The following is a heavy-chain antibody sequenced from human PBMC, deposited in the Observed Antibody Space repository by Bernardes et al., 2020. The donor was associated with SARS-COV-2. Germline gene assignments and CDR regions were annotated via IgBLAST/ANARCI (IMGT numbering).Heavy chain of an antibody. CDR1: GGSISSSSYY. V-gene: IGHV4-39*01. J-gene: IGHJ6*02. Sequence: SETLSLTCTVSGGSISSSSYYWGWIRQPPGKGLEWIGNIYYGGRTSYNSSLKSRVTISVDTSKNQFSLKLSSVTAADTAVYYCARHRVVAAITIFGVGSHEHDEDVWGQGATVTVCS. CDR3: ARHRVVAAITIFGVGSHEHDEDV. CDR2: IYYGGRT. D-gene: IGHD3-3*01.